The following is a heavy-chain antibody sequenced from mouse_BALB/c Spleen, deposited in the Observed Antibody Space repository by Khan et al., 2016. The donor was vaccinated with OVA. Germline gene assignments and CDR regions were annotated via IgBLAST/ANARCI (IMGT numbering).Heavy chain of an antibody. CDR3: ARAMGGKVPLDY. Sequence: DLVKPGASVKLSCKASGYTFTSYWITWIKQRPGQGLEWIGRIAPGNGSSYYNEIFKGKATLTVDTSSNTAYIQLSSLSSEDSAVYFCARAMGGKVPLDYWGQGTTLTVSS. J-gene: IGHJ2*01. CDR2: IAPGNGSS. V-gene: IGHV1S41*01. D-gene: IGHD1-1*02. CDR1: GYTFTSYW.